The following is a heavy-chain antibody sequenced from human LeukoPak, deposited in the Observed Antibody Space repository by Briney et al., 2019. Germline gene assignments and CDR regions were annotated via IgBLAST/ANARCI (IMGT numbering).Heavy chain of an antibody. V-gene: IGHV4-30-4*08. CDR3: ARDIVVVPAAISSYYYYMDV. J-gene: IGHJ6*03. Sequence: SETLSLTCTVSGGSISSGDYYWSWIRQPPGKGLEWIGYIYYSGSTYYNPSLKSRVTISVDTSKNQFSLKLSSVTAADTTVYYCARDIVVVPAAISSYYYYMDVWGKGTTVTVSS. D-gene: IGHD2-2*01. CDR2: IYYSGST. CDR1: GGSISSGDYY.